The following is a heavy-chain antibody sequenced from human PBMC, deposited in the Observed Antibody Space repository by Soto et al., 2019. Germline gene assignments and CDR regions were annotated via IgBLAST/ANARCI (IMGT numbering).Heavy chain of an antibody. CDR3: ARDLSGCSSGSCYENFQH. D-gene: IGHD2-15*01. CDR1: GGSISAYY. Sequence: SETLSLTCTVSGGSISAYYWSWIRQPPGKGLEWIGYIYYSGSTNYNPSLKSRVSISVDTSKNQFSLQLNSVTAADTAVYYCARDLSGCSSGSCYENFQHWGQGTLVTVSS. CDR2: IYYSGST. J-gene: IGHJ1*01. V-gene: IGHV4-59*01.